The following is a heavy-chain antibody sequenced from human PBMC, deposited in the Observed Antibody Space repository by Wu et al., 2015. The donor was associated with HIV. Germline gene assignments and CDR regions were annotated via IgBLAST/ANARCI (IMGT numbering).Heavy chain of an antibody. CDR1: GYNLRKLS. D-gene: IGHD2-8*02. CDR3: ASRPRDVWSNRPQH. V-gene: IGHV1-24*01. CDR2: FDPEDGKT. J-gene: IGHJ4*02. Sequence: QVQLVQSGTEVKKPGASVKVSCKVSGYNLRKLSLHWVRQTPGKGLEWMGGFDPEDGKTIYAQRFQGRVTMTEDPSTDTAYMGLSSLRSEDTAIYYCASRPRDVWSNRPQHWGQGTLVTVYS.